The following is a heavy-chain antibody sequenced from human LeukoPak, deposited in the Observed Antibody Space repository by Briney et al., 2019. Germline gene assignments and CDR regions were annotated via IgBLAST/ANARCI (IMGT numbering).Heavy chain of an antibody. V-gene: IGHV3-21*01. CDR3: ARGFGYGEYISAY. J-gene: IGHJ4*02. CDR1: GFIFSRYN. D-gene: IGHD4-17*01. Sequence: GGSLRLSCAASGFIFSRYNMNWVRQAPGKGLEWVSPISSSSDYIYYADSVKGRFTISRDNAKNSLHLQMNSLRAEDTAVYYCARGFGYGEYISAYWGQGTLVTVSS. CDR2: ISSSSDYI.